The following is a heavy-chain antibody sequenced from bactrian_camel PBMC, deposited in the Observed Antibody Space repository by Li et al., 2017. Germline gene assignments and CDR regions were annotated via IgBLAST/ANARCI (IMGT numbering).Heavy chain of an antibody. J-gene: IGHJ4*01. CDR3: ARDRQQQRYCATGFCNCEVGITYTT. V-gene: IGHV3S63*01. Sequence: HVQLVESGGGSVQSGGSLRLSCTASGFAFDDYDMGWYRQAPGSECELESSISSDNDTYYADSVKGRFTIHRDNAKNTVYLQMNDLKPEDTADYTCARDRQQQRYCATGFCNCEVGITYTTGARGPRSPSP. D-gene: IGHD5*01. CDR1: GFAFDDYD. CDR2: ISSDNDT.